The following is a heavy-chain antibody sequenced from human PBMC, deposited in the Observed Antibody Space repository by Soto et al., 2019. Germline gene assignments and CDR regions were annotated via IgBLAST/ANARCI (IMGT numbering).Heavy chain of an antibody. Sequence: SETLSLTRTVSGGSISSYYWSWIRQPPAKGLEWIGYIYYSGSTNYNPSLKSRVTISVDTSKNQFSLKLSSVTAADTAVYYCARVYYDYWSGYPGGYYYGMDVWGQGTTVTVSS. J-gene: IGHJ6*02. CDR1: GGSISSYY. CDR3: ARVYYDYWSGYPGGYYYGMDV. CDR2: IYYSGST. V-gene: IGHV4-59*01. D-gene: IGHD3-3*01.